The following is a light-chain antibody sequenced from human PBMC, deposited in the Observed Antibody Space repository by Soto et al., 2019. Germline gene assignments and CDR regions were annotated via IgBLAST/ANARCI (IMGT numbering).Light chain of an antibody. Sequence: QSVLTQPPSVSGAPGQRVTISCTGTSSNIGAGYDVHWYQQLPGTAPKLLMYANSNRPSGVPDRFSGSKSGTSASLAITGLQAEDEADYYCQSYDSGLSGVIFGGGTKLTVL. J-gene: IGLJ2*01. V-gene: IGLV1-40*01. CDR2: ANS. CDR3: QSYDSGLSGVI. CDR1: SSNIGAGYD.